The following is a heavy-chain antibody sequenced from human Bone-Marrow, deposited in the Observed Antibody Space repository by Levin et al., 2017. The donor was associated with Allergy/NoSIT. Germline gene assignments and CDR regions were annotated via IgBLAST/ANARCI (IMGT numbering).Heavy chain of an antibody. CDR3: ASVSPSILSVDY. V-gene: IGHV3-21*01. Sequence: LSLTCAASGFTFSSYSMNWVRQAPGKGLEWVSSISSSSTYIYYADSVKGRFTISRDNAKNSLYLQMNSLRAEDTAVYYCASVSPSILSVDYWGQGTLVTVSS. J-gene: IGHJ4*02. CDR2: ISSSSTYI. D-gene: IGHD3-16*02. CDR1: GFTFSSYS.